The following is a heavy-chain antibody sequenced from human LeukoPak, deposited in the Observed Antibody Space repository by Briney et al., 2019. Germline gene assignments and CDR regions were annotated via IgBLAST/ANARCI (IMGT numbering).Heavy chain of an antibody. D-gene: IGHD3-10*01. J-gene: IGHJ6*03. Sequence: PSETLSLTCTVSGGSINSYYWSWIRQPPGKGLEWIGYIYYSGSTYYNPSLKSRVTISVDTSKNQFSLKLSSVTAADTAVYYCARAPVGDYYYYYYMDVWGKGTTVTVSS. CDR2: IYYSGST. CDR1: GGSINSYY. V-gene: IGHV4-59*12. CDR3: ARAPVGDYYYYYYMDV.